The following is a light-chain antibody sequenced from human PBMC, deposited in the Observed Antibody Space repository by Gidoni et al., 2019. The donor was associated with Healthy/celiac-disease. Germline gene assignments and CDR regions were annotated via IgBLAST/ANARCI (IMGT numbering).Light chain of an antibody. J-gene: IGKJ4*01. CDR3: QQSYSTLT. V-gene: IGKV1-39*01. CDR2: AAS. Sequence: DIQITQSTSSLSASVGDRVTITSRASQSISSYLNWYQQKPGKAPKILIYAASSLQSGVPSRFSGSGSGIDFTISISSLQPEEFATYYCQQSYSTLTFGGGTKVEIK. CDR1: QSISSY.